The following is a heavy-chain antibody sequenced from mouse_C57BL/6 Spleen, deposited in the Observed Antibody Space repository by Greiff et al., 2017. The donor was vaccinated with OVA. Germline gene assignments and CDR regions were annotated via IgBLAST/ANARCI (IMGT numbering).Heavy chain of an antibody. CDR2: ILPGSGST. CDR3: ARGDYDDYY. CDR1: GYTFTGYW. J-gene: IGHJ2*01. Sequence: QVQLQQSGAELMKPGASVKLSCKATGYTFTGYWIEWVKQRPGHGLEWIGEILPGSGSTNYTEKFKGKATFTADTSSNTAYMQLSSLTTEDSAIYYCARGDYDDYYWGQGTTLTVSS. D-gene: IGHD2-4*01. V-gene: IGHV1-9*01.